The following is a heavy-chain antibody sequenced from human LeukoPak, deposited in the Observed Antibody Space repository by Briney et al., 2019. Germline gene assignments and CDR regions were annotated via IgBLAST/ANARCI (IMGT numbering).Heavy chain of an antibody. Sequence: PSETLSLTCTVSGGSISSSSYYWGWIRQPPGKGLEWIGSIYYSGSTYYNPSLKSRVTMSVDTSKNQFSLKLSSVTAADTAVYYCARGEAAGDFDYWGQGTLVTVSS. V-gene: IGHV4-39*07. J-gene: IGHJ4*02. D-gene: IGHD6-13*01. CDR1: GGSISSSSYY. CDR3: ARGEAAGDFDY. CDR2: IYYSGST.